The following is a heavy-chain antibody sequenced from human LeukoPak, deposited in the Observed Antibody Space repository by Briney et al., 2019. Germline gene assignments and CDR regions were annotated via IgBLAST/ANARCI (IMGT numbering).Heavy chain of an antibody. V-gene: IGHV3-53*01. J-gene: IGHJ4*02. CDR3: AREGNQLLDGGYFDY. D-gene: IGHD2-2*01. CDR1: GFTVSSNY. Sequence: PGGSLRLSCAASGFTVSSNYMTWVRQAPGKGLEWVSVIYSNNITFYADSVKGRFTISRDNSKNTLYLQMNSLRAEDTAVYYCAREGNQLLDGGYFDYWGQGTLVTVSS. CDR2: IYSNNIT.